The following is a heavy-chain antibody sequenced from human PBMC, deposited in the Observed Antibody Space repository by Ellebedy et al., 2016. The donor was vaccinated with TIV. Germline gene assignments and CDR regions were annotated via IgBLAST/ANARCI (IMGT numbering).Heavy chain of an antibody. J-gene: IGHJ5*02. CDR1: GYTFTSYA. CDR3: ATAGSTYYYDSSGYYH. CDR2: INAGNGNT. D-gene: IGHD3-22*01. V-gene: IGHV1-3*01. Sequence: AASVKVSCKASGYTFTSYAMHWVRQAPGQRLEWMGWINAGNGNTKYSQKFQGRVTITRDTSASTAYMELSSLRSEDTAVYYCATAGSTYYYDSSGYYHWGQGTLVTVSS.